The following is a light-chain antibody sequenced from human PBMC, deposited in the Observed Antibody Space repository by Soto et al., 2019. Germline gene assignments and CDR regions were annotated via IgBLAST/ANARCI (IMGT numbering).Light chain of an antibody. CDR1: SSDVGSYNY. CDR2: EVS. CDR3: SSYAGSNNFVL. Sequence: QSVLTQPPSASGSPGQSVTISCTGASSDVGSYNYVSWYQQHPGKAPKLMIYEVSKRPSGVPDRFSGSKSGNTASLTVSGLQAEDDGDYYCSSYAGSNNFVLFGGGTKLTVL. V-gene: IGLV2-8*01. J-gene: IGLJ2*01.